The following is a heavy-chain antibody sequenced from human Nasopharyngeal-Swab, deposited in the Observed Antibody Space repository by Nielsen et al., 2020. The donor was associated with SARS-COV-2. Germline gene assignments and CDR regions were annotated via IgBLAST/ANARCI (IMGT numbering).Heavy chain of an antibody. V-gene: IGHV3-21*01. CDR3: ARGRAMIVVVDPYGMDV. J-gene: IGHJ6*02. CDR2: ISSSSSYI. D-gene: IGHD3-22*01. Sequence: WSRQPPGKGLEWVSSISSSSSYIYYADSVKGRFTISRDNAKNSLYLQMNSLRAEDTAVYYCARGRAMIVVVDPYGMDVWGQGTTVTVSS.